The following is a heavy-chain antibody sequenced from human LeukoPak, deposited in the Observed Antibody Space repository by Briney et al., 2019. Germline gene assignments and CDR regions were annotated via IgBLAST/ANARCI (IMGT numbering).Heavy chain of an antibody. Sequence: GGYLRLSCAASGFTFSSYAMSWVRQAPGKGLEWVSAISGSGGSTYYADSVKGRFTISRDNSKNTLYLQMNSLRAEDTAVYYCAKALVASSWGDAFDIWGQGTMVTVSS. CDR2: ISGSGGST. CDR1: GFTFSSYA. V-gene: IGHV3-23*01. CDR3: AKALVASSWGDAFDI. J-gene: IGHJ3*02. D-gene: IGHD6-13*01.